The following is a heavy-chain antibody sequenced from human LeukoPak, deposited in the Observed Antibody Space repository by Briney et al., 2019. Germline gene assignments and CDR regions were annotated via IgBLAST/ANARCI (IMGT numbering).Heavy chain of an antibody. Sequence: ASVKVSCKASGYTFTSYYMHWVRQAPGQGLEWMGIINPSGGSTSYAQKFQGRVTMTTDTSTSTANMELRSLRSDDTAVYYCARDPDPYNWNDPRHFDYWGQGTLVTVSS. J-gene: IGHJ4*02. D-gene: IGHD1-20*01. CDR1: GYTFTSYY. V-gene: IGHV1-46*01. CDR3: ARDPDPYNWNDPRHFDY. CDR2: INPSGGST.